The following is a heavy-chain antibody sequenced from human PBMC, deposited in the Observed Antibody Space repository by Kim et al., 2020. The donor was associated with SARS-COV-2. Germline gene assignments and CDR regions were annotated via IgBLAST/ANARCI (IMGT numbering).Heavy chain of an antibody. CDR1: GGSVSSGSYY. J-gene: IGHJ4*02. D-gene: IGHD3-3*01. V-gene: IGHV4-61*01. Sequence: SETLSLTCTVSGGSVSSGSYYWSWIRQPPGKGLEWIGYIYYSGSTNYNPSLKSRVTISVDTPKNQFSLKLSSVTAADSAVYYCARAPPGRLFGVVTNFDYWGQGTLVTVSS. CDR2: IYYSGST. CDR3: ARAPPGRLFGVVTNFDY.